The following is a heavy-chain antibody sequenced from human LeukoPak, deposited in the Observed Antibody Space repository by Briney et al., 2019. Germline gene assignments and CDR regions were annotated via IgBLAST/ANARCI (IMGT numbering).Heavy chain of an antibody. CDR3: ARADYDTSDYYYGGLYY. V-gene: IGHV1-2*02. J-gene: IGHJ4*02. CDR2: INPNSGGT. CDR1: GFTFSSYA. D-gene: IGHD3-22*01. Sequence: GGSLRLSCAASGFTFSSYAMHWVRQAPGQGLEWMGWINPNSGGTNYAQKFQGRVTMTRDTSISTAYMELNRLRSDDTAVYYCARADYDTSDYYYGGLYYWGQGTLVTVSS.